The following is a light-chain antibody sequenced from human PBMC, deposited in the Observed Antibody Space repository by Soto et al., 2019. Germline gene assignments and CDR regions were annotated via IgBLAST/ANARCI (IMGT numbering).Light chain of an antibody. CDR2: LAS. CDR1: QTVSTS. CDR3: QQYHSYSRT. Sequence: DIQMPQKPSTLSAFVGDRVTITCRASQTVSTSLAWYQKKPGKAPKLLIYLASSLQSGVPARFSGSGSATEFTLSISSLQPDDFATYYCQQYHSYSRTFGQGTKVDI. J-gene: IGKJ1*01. V-gene: IGKV1-5*03.